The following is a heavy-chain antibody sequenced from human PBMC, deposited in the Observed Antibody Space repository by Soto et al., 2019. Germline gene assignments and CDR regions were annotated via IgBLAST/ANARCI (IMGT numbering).Heavy chain of an antibody. D-gene: IGHD4-17*01. V-gene: IGHV4-31*03. Sequence: SETLSLTCTVSGGSIGNGGSYWTWIRQHQGQGLEWIGYISYSGNTYYNPSLKGRLNISVDTSKNQFSLKLSSVTAADTAVYYCARASFDFGAGYYFEYWGQGTMV. J-gene: IGHJ4*02. CDR1: GGSIGNGGSY. CDR2: ISYSGNT. CDR3: ARASFDFGAGYYFEY.